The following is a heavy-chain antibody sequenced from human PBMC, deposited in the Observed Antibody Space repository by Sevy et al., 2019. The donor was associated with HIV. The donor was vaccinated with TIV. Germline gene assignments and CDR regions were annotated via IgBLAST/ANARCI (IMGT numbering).Heavy chain of an antibody. J-gene: IGHJ4*02. CDR1: GSTLSQMA. CDR3: ATTKDYYESSGEPFDY. V-gene: IGHV1-24*01. Sequence: ASVKVSCKVSGSTLSQMAMHWVRQAPGKGLEWIATFDPEDAETIYTQKLQGRVTMTEDTSRDKAYMELGNLRSEETAVYYCATTKDYYESSGEPFDYWGQGTLVTVSS. D-gene: IGHD3-22*01. CDR2: FDPEDAET.